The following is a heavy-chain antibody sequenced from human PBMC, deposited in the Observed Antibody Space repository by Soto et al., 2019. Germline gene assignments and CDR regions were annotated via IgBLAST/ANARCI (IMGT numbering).Heavy chain of an antibody. CDR3: AVNWAYCSSTSCDY. CDR1: GGTFSSYA. Sequence: GASVKVSCKASGGTFSSYAISWVRQAPGQGLEWMGGIIPIFGTANYAQKFQGRVTITADESTSTAYMELSSLRSEDTAVYYCAVNWAYCSSTSCDYWGQGTLVTVSS. V-gene: IGHV1-69*13. CDR2: IIPIFGTA. J-gene: IGHJ4*02. D-gene: IGHD2-2*01.